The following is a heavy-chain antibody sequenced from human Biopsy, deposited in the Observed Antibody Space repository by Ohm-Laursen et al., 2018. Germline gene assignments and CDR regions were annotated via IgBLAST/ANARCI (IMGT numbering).Heavy chain of an antibody. V-gene: IGHV1-69*04. D-gene: IGHD2-15*01. Sequence: SVKVSCKAPGGTFSNYGVNWVRQAPGQGLEWMGRIIPILRTTTYAPKFQGRVTFTADKSSSTAYLELSSLTSEDTAMFYCAREAIGYQLPCDDWGQGTLVTVSS. J-gene: IGHJ4*02. CDR2: IIPILRTT. CDR1: GGTFSNYG. CDR3: AREAIGYQLPCDD.